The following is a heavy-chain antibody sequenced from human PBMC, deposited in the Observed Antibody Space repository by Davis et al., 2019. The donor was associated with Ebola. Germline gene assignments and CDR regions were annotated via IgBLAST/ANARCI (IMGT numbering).Heavy chain of an antibody. CDR3: ARDGITIFVDGMDV. CDR2: INPNSGGT. V-gene: IGHV1-2*02. Sequence: ASVKVSCKASGYTFTSYAMHWVRQAPGQGLEWMGWINPNSGGTNYAQKFQGRVTMTRDTSTSTVYMELSSLRSEDTAVYYCARDGITIFVDGMDVWGQGTTVTVSS. CDR1: GYTFTSYA. J-gene: IGHJ6*02. D-gene: IGHD3-3*01.